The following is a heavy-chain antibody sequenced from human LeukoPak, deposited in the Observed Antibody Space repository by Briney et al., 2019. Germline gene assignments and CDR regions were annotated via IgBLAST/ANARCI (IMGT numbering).Heavy chain of an antibody. D-gene: IGHD2-2*01. CDR3: TRRRGNQPPIDY. J-gene: IGHJ4*02. CDR1: GFTFSSYA. V-gene: IGHV3-23*01. CDR2: ISGGGIGI. Sequence: GSLRLSCAASGFTFSSYAMSWVRQAPGKGLEWVSAISGGGIGIYYADSLKGRFTISRDDSKNTLYLQMNSLRAEDTAVYYCTRRRGNQPPIDYWGQGTLVTVSS.